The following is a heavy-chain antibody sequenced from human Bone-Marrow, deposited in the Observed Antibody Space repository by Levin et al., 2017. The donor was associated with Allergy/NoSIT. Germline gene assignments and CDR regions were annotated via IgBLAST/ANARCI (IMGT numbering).Heavy chain of an antibody. V-gene: IGHV3-74*01. Sequence: ETLSLTCAASGFTFSSYWMHWVRQAPGEGLVWVSRINNDGSSTIYADSVKGRFTISRDTAKNTLYLQMNSLRAEDTAVYYCVRSPGPTLVAAPAGFDYWGQGTLVTVSS. CDR2: INNDGSST. J-gene: IGHJ4*02. D-gene: IGHD2-15*01. CDR1: GFTFSSYW. CDR3: VRSPGPTLVAAPAGFDY.